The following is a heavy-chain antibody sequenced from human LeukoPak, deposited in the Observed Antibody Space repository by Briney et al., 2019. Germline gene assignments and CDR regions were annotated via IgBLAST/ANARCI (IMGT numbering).Heavy chain of an antibody. Sequence: GGSLRLSCAASEFTFSDYYMSWIRQAPGKGLEWVSVISAGSRHIYYADSVRGRFTISRDDAKNSLYLQMNSLRAEDTAIYYCARDGYQVPTTFGTFDPWGQGTLVTVSS. D-gene: IGHD3-3*01. CDR2: ISAGSRHI. CDR3: ARDGYQVPTTFGTFDP. V-gene: IGHV3-11*06. J-gene: IGHJ5*02. CDR1: EFTFSDYY.